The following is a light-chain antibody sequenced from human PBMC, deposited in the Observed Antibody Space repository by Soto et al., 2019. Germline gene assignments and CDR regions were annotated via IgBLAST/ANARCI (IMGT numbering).Light chain of an antibody. J-gene: IGKJ1*01. V-gene: IGKV1-5*01. CDR3: QQYNSYRT. Sequence: DIQMTQSPSTLSASVGDRVTITGRASQSISSWLAWYQQKPGKAPKLLIYDASSLESGVPSRFSGSGSGTEFTLTISSLQLDDFATHYCQQYNSYRTFGQGTKVEIK. CDR2: DAS. CDR1: QSISSW.